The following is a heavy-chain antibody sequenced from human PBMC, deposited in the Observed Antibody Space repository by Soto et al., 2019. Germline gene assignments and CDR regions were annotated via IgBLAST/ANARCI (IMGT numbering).Heavy chain of an antibody. CDR1: GGSFSGYY. V-gene: IGHV4-34*01. CDR2: INHSGST. CDR3: ARGRVAAAGYGYYYYYMDV. J-gene: IGHJ6*03. Sequence: QVQLQQWGAGLLKPSETLSLTCAVYGGSFSGYYWSWIRQPPGKGLEWIGEINHSGSTNYNPSLKSRVTISVDTSKNQFSLKLSSVTAAVTAVYYCARGRVAAAGYGYYYYYMDVWGKGTTVTVSS. D-gene: IGHD6-13*01.